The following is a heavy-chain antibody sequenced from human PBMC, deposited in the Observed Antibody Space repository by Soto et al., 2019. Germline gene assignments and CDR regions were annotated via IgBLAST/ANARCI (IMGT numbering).Heavy chain of an antibody. J-gene: IGHJ6*02. Sequence: ENLSPPGTGAVVSISRSTYYWGSVLRPPGNELEWIGMIYYSGSAYYNPSLKSRVTISIDTSKKQFSLRLSSVTAADTAVYYCARHGVDYGDYASYYYYGMDVWGRGTTVTVSS. CDR2: IYYSGSA. CDR3: ARHGVDYGDYASYYYYGMDV. CDR1: VVSISRSTYY. V-gene: IGHV4-39*01. D-gene: IGHD4-17*01.